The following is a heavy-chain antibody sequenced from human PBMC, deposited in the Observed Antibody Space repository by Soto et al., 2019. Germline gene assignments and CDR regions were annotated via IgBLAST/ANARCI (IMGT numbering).Heavy chain of an antibody. V-gene: IGHV1-8*01. CDR3: AXXXGXYDWRFDP. J-gene: IGHJ5*02. CDR2: MTPNSGNT. CDR1: GYTFTSYD. D-gene: IGHD3-3*01. Sequence: QVHLVQSGAEVKKPGASVKVSCKASGYTFTSYDINWVRQATGQGLESMGWMTPNSGNTGYAQKFQAXXXXXXNTPISXSYMXXXXXXXXXTAVXYCAXXXGXYDWRFDPWGQGTLVTVSS.